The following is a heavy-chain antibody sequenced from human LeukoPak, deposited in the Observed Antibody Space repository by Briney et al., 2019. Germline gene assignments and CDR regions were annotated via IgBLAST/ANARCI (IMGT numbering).Heavy chain of an antibody. CDR1: GFTFSGYG. Sequence: PGGSLRLSCAASGFTFSGYGMHGVRQAPGKGLEWVAVISYDGSNKYYADSVKGRFTISRDNSKNTLYLQMNSLRAEDTAVYYCAKDSLYYDSSGYYYEDYWGQGTLVTVSS. CDR2: ISYDGSNK. J-gene: IGHJ4*02. CDR3: AKDSLYYDSSGYYYEDY. V-gene: IGHV3-30*18. D-gene: IGHD3-22*01.